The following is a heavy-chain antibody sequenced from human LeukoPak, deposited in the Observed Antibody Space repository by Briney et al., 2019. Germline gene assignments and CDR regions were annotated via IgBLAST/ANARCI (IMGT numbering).Heavy chain of an antibody. CDR3: AKKVAGIPLDY. D-gene: IGHD6-19*01. Sequence: PGGSLRLSCAASGFNFSSYGMHWVRQAPGKGLEWVAFIRYDGGNKYYADSVKGRFTISRDNSKNTLYLQMNSLIAEDTAEYYCAKKVAGIPLDYWGQGTLVTVCS. V-gene: IGHV3-30*02. J-gene: IGHJ4*02. CDR2: IRYDGGNK. CDR1: GFNFSSYG.